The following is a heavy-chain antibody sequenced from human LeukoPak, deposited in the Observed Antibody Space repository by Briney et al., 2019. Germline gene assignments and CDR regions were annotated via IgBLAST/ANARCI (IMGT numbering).Heavy chain of an antibody. CDR2: IYYSGST. D-gene: IGHD2-2*01. Sequence: SETLSLTCTVAGGSISSYYWSWIRQPPGKGLEWFGYIYYSGSTNYNPSLNSRVTISVYTSKNQFSLKLSSVTAADTAVYYCARDAVIPAAMVDAFDIWGQGTMVTVSS. CDR1: GGSISSYY. CDR3: ARDAVIPAAMVDAFDI. V-gene: IGHV4-59*01. J-gene: IGHJ3*02.